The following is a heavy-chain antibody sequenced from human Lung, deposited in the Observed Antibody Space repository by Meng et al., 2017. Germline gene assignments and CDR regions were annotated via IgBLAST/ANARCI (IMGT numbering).Heavy chain of an antibody. V-gene: IGHV3-30*01. J-gene: IGHJ2*01. Sequence: QVGRGECGGGVVQPGGYLRLSWAASGFTFITYAMHWVRQAPGKGLEWVSLMSFDGAQIYYSDSVRGRFTISRDNSKNTLYLQMNSLRAEDTAVYYCARDKPPNDVWGRGTLVTVSS. CDR2: MSFDGAQI. CDR1: GFTFITYA. CDR3: ARDKPPNDV.